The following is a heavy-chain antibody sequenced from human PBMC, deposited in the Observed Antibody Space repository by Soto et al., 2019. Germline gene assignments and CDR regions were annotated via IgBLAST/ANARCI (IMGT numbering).Heavy chain of an antibody. CDR1: GFTFSSYA. J-gene: IGHJ3*02. CDR2: ISGSGGST. Sequence: GGSLRLSCAASGFTFSSYAMSCVRQAPGKGLEWVSSISGSGGSTYYADSVKGRFTISRDNSKNTLYLQMNSLRAEDTAVYYCARHGDGYNFRDAFDIWGQGTMVTVSS. D-gene: IGHD5-12*01. V-gene: IGHV3-23*01. CDR3: ARHGDGYNFRDAFDI.